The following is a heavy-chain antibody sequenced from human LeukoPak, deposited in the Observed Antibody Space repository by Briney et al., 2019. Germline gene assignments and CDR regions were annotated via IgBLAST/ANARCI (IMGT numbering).Heavy chain of an antibody. CDR2: IYTSGST. CDR1: GGSISSYY. Sequence: PSEALSLTCTVSGGSISSYYWSWIRQPAGKGLEWIGRIYTSGSTNYNPSLKSRVTMSVDTSKNQFSLKLSSVTAADTAVYYCARDDNDFWSGYSYYWGQGTLVTVSS. V-gene: IGHV4-4*07. D-gene: IGHD3-3*01. J-gene: IGHJ4*02. CDR3: ARDDNDFWSGYSYY.